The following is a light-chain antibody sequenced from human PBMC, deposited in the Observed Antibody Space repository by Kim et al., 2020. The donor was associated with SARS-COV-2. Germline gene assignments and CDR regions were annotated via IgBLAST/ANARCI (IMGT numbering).Light chain of an antibody. V-gene: IGLV3-9*01. CDR1: NSGSKN. CDR2: RDN. CDR3: QVWDSSTGV. Sequence: SVALGQTTRITCGGNNSGSKNVHWYQQKPGQAPVLVIYRDNNRPSGIPERFSGSNSGNTATLTISRAQAGDEADYYCQVWDSSTGVFGGGTKLTVL. J-gene: IGLJ3*02.